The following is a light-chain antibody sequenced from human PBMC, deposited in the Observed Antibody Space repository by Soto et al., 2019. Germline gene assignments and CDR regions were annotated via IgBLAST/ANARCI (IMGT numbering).Light chain of an antibody. CDR1: SSDVGYYNF. CDR2: EVT. V-gene: IGLV2-23*02. J-gene: IGLJ1*01. Sequence: QSVLAQPASVSGSPGQSITISCTGTSSDVGYYNFVSWYQQHPGKAPKLIIYEVTKRPSGVSNRFSGSKSGNTASLTISGLQAEDEADYYCCSFEAGSTFGFGTGTKVTVL. CDR3: CSFEAGSTFG.